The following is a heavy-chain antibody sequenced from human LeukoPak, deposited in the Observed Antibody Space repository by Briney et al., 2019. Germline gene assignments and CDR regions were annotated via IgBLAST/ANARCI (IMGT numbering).Heavy chain of an antibody. D-gene: IGHD3-10*01. V-gene: IGHV1-69*04. J-gene: IGHJ6*02. Sequence: RASVKVSCKASGGTFSSYAISWVRQAPGQGVEWMGRIIPIIGIANYAQKFQGRVTITADKSTRTAYMELSSLRSEDTAVYYCASFEVRGVIWYYGMDVWGQGTTVTVSS. CDR3: ASFEVRGVIWYYGMDV. CDR1: GGTFSSYA. CDR2: IIPIIGIA.